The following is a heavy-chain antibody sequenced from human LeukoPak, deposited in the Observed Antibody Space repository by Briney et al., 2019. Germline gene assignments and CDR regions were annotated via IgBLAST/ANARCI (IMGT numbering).Heavy chain of an antibody. V-gene: IGHV4-34*01. CDR3: ARRGRGGPPHWSAP. CDR2: INHSGST. J-gene: IGHJ5*02. CDR1: GGSFSGYY. D-gene: IGHD3-16*01. Sequence: SETLSLTCAVYGGSFSGYYWSWIRQPPGKGLEWIGEINHSGSTNYNPSLKSRVTISVDTSKNQFSLKLSSVTAADTAVYYYARRGRGGPPHWSAPWGQEPLVTFSS.